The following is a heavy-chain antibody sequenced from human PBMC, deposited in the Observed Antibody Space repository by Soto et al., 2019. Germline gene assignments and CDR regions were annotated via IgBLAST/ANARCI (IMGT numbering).Heavy chain of an antibody. D-gene: IGHD1-26*01. V-gene: IGHV2-5*02. Sequence: QITLKESGPTLVKPTQTLTLTCTFSGFSLINSGVGVGWIRQPPGKALEWLAVIYWDDEKYYRPSLMNSLTITKDTSNSQVVLTMTNMDPVDTATYYCAHSLRVVGARLFDFWGQGTMVTVSS. CDR1: GFSLINSGVG. J-gene: IGHJ3*01. CDR3: AHSLRVVGARLFDF. CDR2: IYWDDEK.